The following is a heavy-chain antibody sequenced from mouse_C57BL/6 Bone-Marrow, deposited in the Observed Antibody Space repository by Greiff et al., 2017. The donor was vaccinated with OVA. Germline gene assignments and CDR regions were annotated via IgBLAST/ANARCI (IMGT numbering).Heavy chain of an antibody. CDR1: GYTFTSYW. Sequence: QVQLKQPGAELVKPGASVKLSCKASGYTFTSYWMHWVKQRPGRGLEWIGRIDPNSGGTKYNEKFKSKATLTVDKPSSTAYMQLSSLTSEDSAVYYCASHALYAMDYWGQGTSVTVSS. CDR2: IDPNSGGT. J-gene: IGHJ4*01. CDR3: ASHALYAMDY. V-gene: IGHV1-72*01.